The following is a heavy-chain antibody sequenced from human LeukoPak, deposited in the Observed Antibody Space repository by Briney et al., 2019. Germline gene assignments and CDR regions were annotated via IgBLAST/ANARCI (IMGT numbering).Heavy chain of an antibody. V-gene: IGHV4-61*05. J-gene: IGHJ6*03. CDR1: GGSISSSSYY. CDR3: ARQSYYYYYMDV. Sequence: SETLSLTCTVSGGSISSSSYYWGWIRQPPGKGLEWIGYIYYSGSTNYNPSLKSRDTISVDTSKNQFSLKVSSVTAADTAVYYCARQSYYYYYMDVWGKGTTVTVSS. CDR2: IYYSGST.